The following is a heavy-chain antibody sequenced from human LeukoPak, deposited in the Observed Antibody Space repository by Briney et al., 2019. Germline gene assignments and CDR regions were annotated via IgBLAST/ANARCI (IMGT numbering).Heavy chain of an antibody. J-gene: IGHJ4*02. CDR3: ARARRGYSYGNFDY. D-gene: IGHD5-18*01. Sequence: SETLSLTCTVSGGSINTYYWSWILQPPGKGLEWIGYIYYSGSTNYNPSLKSQVTISVDTSKNQFSLNLSSVTAADTAVYYCARARRGYSYGNFDYWSQGTLVTVSS. CDR2: IYYSGST. V-gene: IGHV4-59*01. CDR1: GGSINTYY.